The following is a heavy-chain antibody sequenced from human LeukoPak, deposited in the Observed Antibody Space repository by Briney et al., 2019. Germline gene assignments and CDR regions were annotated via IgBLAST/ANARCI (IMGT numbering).Heavy chain of an antibody. CDR3: ARLPYYYDFSGYYIDY. CDR2: IDPSDSYT. J-gene: IGHJ4*02. Sequence: GESLKISCKGSGYSFTSYWISWVRQMPGKGLEWMGTIDPSDSYTNYSPSFQGHVTISADKSISTAYMQWSSLKASDTAMYYCARLPYYYDFSGYYIDYWGQGTLVTVFS. CDR1: GYSFTSYW. D-gene: IGHD3-22*01. V-gene: IGHV5-10-1*01.